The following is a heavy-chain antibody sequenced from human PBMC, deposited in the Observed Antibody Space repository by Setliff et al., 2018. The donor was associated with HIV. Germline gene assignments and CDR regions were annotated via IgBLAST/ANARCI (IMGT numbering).Heavy chain of an antibody. D-gene: IGHD6-19*01. CDR3: AKGRYSSGANYYYYYMDV. CDR1: GFTFSSYA. V-gene: IGHV3-30*07. J-gene: IGHJ6*03. CDR2: ISYDGSNK. Sequence: PGGSLRLSCAASGFTFSSYAMHWVRQAPGKGLEWVAVISYDGSNKYYADSVKGRFTISRDNSKNTLYLQMNSLRAEDTAVYYCAKGRYSSGANYYYYYMDVWGKGTTVTVSS.